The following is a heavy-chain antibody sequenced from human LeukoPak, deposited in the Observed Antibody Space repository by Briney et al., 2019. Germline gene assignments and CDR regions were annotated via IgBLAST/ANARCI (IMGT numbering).Heavy chain of an antibody. CDR2: IYYSGST. CDR3: ARQGTSSGWYFYYFDY. CDR1: GFTFSSYA. D-gene: IGHD6-19*01. Sequence: GSLRLSCAASGFTFSSYAMSWVRQPPGKGLEWIGSIYYSGSTYYNPSLKSRVTISVDTSKNQFSLKLSSVTAADTAVYYCARQGTSSGWYFYYFDYWGQGTLVTVSS. V-gene: IGHV4-39*01. J-gene: IGHJ4*02.